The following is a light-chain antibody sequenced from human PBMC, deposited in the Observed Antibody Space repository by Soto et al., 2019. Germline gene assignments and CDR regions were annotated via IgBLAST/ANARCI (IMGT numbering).Light chain of an antibody. Sequence: IRMTQSPSSFSASTGDRVTITCRASQGISSYLAWYQQKPGKAPKLLIYDASNLETGVPSRFSGSGSGTDFTFTISSLQPEDIATYYCQQYDNLLTFGGGTKVDIK. CDR2: DAS. CDR3: QQYDNLLT. CDR1: QGISSY. V-gene: IGKV1-33*01. J-gene: IGKJ4*01.